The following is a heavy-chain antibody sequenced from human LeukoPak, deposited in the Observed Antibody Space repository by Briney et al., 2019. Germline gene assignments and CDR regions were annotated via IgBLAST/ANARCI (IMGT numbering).Heavy chain of an antibody. CDR3: ARGGKLQYFDWLSTSLYFDY. CDR1: GYTFTGYY. J-gene: IGHJ4*02. D-gene: IGHD3-9*01. CDR2: INPNSGGT. Sequence: ASVKVSCKASGYTFTGYYMHWVRQAPGQGLEWMGWINPNSGGTNYAQKFQGRVTMTRDTSISTAHMELSRLRSDDTAVYYCARGGKLQYFDWLSTSLYFDYWGQGTLVTVSS. V-gene: IGHV1-2*02.